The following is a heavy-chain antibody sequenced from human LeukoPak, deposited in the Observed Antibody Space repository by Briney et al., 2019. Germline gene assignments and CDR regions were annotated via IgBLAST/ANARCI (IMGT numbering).Heavy chain of an antibody. J-gene: IGHJ6*03. Sequence: GGSLRLSCAASGFTFSDYYMSWIRQAPGKGLEWVSYISSSGSTIYYADSVKGRFTISRDNAKNSLYLQMNSLRAEDTAVYYCARESGGNPPNYYCYYMDVWGKGTTVTVSS. CDR2: ISSSGSTI. CDR3: ARESGGNPPNYYCYYMDV. CDR1: GFTFSDYY. V-gene: IGHV3-11*04. D-gene: IGHD4-23*01.